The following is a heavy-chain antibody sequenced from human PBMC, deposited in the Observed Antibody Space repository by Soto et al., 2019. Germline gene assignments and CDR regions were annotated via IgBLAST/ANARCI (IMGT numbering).Heavy chain of an antibody. J-gene: IGHJ4*02. Sequence: GGSLRLSCAASEFNFRGYAMHWVRQAPGKGLDWVALISYDGSDTYYIDSVKGRFTSSRDNSNSTLYLQMNDLRVEDTAVYYCAKDLGYGTFGFDYWGQGTLVTVSS. CDR3: AKDLGYGTFGFDY. CDR2: ISYDGSDT. V-gene: IGHV3-30*18. CDR1: EFNFRGYA. D-gene: IGHD3-16*01.